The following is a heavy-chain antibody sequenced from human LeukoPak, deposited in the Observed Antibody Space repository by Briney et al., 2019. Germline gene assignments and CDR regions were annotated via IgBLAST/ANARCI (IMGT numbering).Heavy chain of an antibody. CDR1: GYTFTGYY. CDR2: INPNSGGT. D-gene: IGHD2-15*01. CDR3: ARGGGGYCSGGSCYDYYYGMDV. Sequence: ASVKVSCKASGYTFTGYYMHWVRQAPGQGLEWMGWINPNSGGTNYAQKFQGRVTMTRDTSISTAYMELSRLRSDDTAVYYCARGGGGYCSGGSCYDYYYGMDVWGQGTTVTVSS. V-gene: IGHV1-2*02. J-gene: IGHJ6*02.